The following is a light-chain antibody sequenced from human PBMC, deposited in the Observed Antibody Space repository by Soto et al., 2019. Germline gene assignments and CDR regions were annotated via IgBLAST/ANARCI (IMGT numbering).Light chain of an antibody. CDR3: IQDLRKAQT. J-gene: IGKJ4*01. CDR2: LGS. CDR1: QSLLHSNGYNY. Sequence: DIPMTQSPLSLPVTPGEPASISCRSSQSLLHSNGYNYLEWYQQKPGQSPQLLIYLGSNRASGVPARFSGSGSGTDFTLKISRVEPDDVEVYYCIQDLRKAQTFGLGTKVEIK. V-gene: IGKV2-28*01.